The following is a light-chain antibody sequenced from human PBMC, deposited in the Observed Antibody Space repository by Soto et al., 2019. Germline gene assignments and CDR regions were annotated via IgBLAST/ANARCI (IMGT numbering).Light chain of an antibody. CDR2: DAS. CDR1: QTISSW. CDR3: QHYNSYSEA. Sequence: DIQMTQSPSTLSGSVGDRVTITCRASQTISSWLAWYQQKPGKAPKLLIYDASNLESGVPSRFSGSGSGTEVTLTISSLQPEDFGIYYCQHYNSYSEAFGQGTKVDI. V-gene: IGKV1-5*01. J-gene: IGKJ1*01.